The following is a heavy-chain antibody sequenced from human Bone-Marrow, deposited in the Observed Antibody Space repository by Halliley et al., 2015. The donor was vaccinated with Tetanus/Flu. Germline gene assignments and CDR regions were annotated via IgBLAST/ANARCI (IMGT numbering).Heavy chain of an antibody. V-gene: IGHV3-49*04. Sequence: SLRLSCSTSGFTFADYAMSWVRQAPGKGLEWVGIIRVKAYGGATEYAASVKGRFTISRDDSKSIAYLHMNSLKPEDTAVYYCTRDLYWGQGTLVTVSS. CDR1: GFTFADYA. J-gene: IGHJ4*02. CDR2: IRVKAYGGAT. CDR3: TRDLY.